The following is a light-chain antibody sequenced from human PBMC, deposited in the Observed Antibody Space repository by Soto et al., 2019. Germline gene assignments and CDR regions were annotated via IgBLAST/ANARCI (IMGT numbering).Light chain of an antibody. J-gene: IGLJ3*02. CDR1: SSDIGSNT. Sequence: QSVLTQPPSASGTPGQRVDISCSGSSSDIGSNTVNWYQHLPGTAPQLLMYSDNQRPSGVPDRFSGSKSGTSASLAISGLQSEDEGDYYCASWDDSLNGWVFGGGTKVTVL. CDR3: ASWDDSLNGWV. V-gene: IGLV1-44*01. CDR2: SDN.